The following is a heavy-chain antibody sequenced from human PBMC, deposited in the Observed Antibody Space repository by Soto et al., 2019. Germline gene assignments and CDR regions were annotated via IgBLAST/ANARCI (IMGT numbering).Heavy chain of an antibody. Sequence: GGSLRLSCAASGFTVSSNYMSWVRQAPGKGLEWVSAISGSGGSTYYADSVKGRFTISRDNSKNTLYLQMNSLRAEDTAVYYCAKVFKTVTTAKTYYYGMDVWGQGTTVTVSS. CDR2: ISGSGGST. V-gene: IGHV3-23*01. CDR1: GFTVSSNY. J-gene: IGHJ6*02. D-gene: IGHD4-17*01. CDR3: AKVFKTVTTAKTYYYGMDV.